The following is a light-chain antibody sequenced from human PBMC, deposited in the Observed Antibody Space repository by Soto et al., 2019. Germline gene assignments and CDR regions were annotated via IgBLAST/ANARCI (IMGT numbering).Light chain of an antibody. V-gene: IGLV2-23*01. CDR2: EGS. Sequence: HSALTQPASVSGSPGQSITISCTGTSSDVGSYNLVSWYQQHPGKAPKVMIYEGSKRPSGVSNRFSGSKSGNTASLTISGLQAEDEADYYCFSYAGSITYVFGTGTKVTVL. CDR1: SSDVGSYNL. CDR3: FSYAGSITYV. J-gene: IGLJ1*01.